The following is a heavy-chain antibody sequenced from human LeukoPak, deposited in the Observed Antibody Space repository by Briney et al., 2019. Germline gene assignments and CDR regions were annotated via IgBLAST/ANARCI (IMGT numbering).Heavy chain of an antibody. J-gene: IGHJ4*02. V-gene: IGHV1-18*04. CDR2: TSYNGNT. D-gene: IGHD6-19*01. Sequence: ASVKVSCKASGYTFSNYGISWVRQAPGLGLEWTGWTSYNGNTNYAQKFQDRVTMTTDTSTTTAYMELRSLESDDTAVYYCARHSGSGWQALGYWGQGTLVTVSS. CDR3: ARHSGSGWQALGY. CDR1: GYTFSNYG.